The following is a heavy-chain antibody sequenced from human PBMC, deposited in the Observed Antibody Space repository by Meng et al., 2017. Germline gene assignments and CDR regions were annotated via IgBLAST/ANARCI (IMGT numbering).Heavy chain of an antibody. V-gene: IGHV3-15*01. D-gene: IGHD3-9*01. CDR1: GFYFSNAW. J-gene: IGHJ4*02. Sequence: EVHLLGLGGDLVKPGGSLRRSCAASGFYFSNAWMSWVRQAPGKGLEWVGRIKSNTDGGTTEYAAPVTGRFTISRDDSKSTLNLHLSGLRTDDTGVYYCTWDDKAVSDYWGQGTLVTVSS. CDR3: TWDDKAVSDY. CDR2: IKSNTDGGTT.